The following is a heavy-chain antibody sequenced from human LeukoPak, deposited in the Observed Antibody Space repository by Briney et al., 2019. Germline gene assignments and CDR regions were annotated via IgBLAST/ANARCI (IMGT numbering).Heavy chain of an antibody. D-gene: IGHD1-1*01. Sequence: GASVKVSCKTSGYTFAAYGINWVQQAPGQGLEWMGRITTYNDKANYAQKFQGRVTLTTDTSTNTAFMELRSLRSDDTAIYFCARDLRGNVHFDYWGQGTLVTVSS. CDR2: ITTYNDKA. V-gene: IGHV1-18*01. CDR3: ARDLRGNVHFDY. CDR1: GYTFAAYG. J-gene: IGHJ4*02.